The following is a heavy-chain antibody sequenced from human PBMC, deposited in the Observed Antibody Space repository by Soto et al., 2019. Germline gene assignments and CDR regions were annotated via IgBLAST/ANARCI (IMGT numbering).Heavy chain of an antibody. D-gene: IGHD2-15*01. J-gene: IGHJ4*02. V-gene: IGHV3-30-3*01. CDR3: AKERDIVVVVAPLDY. Sequence: GGSLRLSCAASGFTFSRNAMDWVRQAPGKGLEWVAVISYDGSNKYYADSVKGRFTISRDNSKNTLYLQMNSLRAEDTAVYYCAKERDIVVVVAPLDYWGQGTLVTVSS. CDR2: ISYDGSNK. CDR1: GFTFSRNA.